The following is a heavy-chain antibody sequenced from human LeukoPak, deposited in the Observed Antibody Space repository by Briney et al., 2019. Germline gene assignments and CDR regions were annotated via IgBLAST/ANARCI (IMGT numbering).Heavy chain of an antibody. CDR3: ARDSARPYSSSSENWFDP. J-gene: IGHJ5*02. D-gene: IGHD6-6*01. CDR2: IYHSGST. V-gene: IGHV4-38-2*02. CDR1: GYSISSGYY. Sequence: SETLSLTCTVSGYSISSGYYWGWIRQPPGKGLEWIGSIYHSGSTYYNPSLKSRVTISVDTSKNQFSLKLSSVTAADTAVYYCARDSARPYSSSSENWFDPWGQGTLVTVSS.